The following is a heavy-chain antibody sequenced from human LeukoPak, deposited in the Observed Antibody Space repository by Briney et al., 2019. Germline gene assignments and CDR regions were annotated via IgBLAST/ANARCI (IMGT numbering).Heavy chain of an antibody. CDR1: GFTFDDYA. J-gene: IGHJ4*02. CDR2: ISWNSGSI. CDR3: AKGSEGFCIAAAGTLGDYFDY. Sequence: GGSLRLSCAASGFTFDDYAMHWVRQAPGKGLEWVSGISWNSGSIGYADSVKGRFTISRDNAKNSLYLQMNSLRAEDTALYYCAKGSEGFCIAAAGTLGDYFDYWGQGTLVTVSS. V-gene: IGHV3-9*01. D-gene: IGHD6-13*01.